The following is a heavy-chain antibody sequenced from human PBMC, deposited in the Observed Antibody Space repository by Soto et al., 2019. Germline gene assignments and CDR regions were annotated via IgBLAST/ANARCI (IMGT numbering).Heavy chain of an antibody. J-gene: IGHJ4*02. D-gene: IGHD5-18*01. Sequence: QVQLQESGPGLVKPSETLSLTCTVSGGSISSYYWNWVRQPPGKALEWIGYIHNSGSTNYNSSLKSRLTISVDTSKNQVSLELSSVTAADTAVYYCARDDGYTYGFDYWGQGTLVTVSS. CDR2: IHNSGST. CDR1: GGSISSYY. V-gene: IGHV4-59*01. CDR3: ARDDGYTYGFDY.